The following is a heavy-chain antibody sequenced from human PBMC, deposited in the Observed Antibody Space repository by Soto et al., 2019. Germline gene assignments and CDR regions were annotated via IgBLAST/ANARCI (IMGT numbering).Heavy chain of an antibody. CDR3: ARGYSSSWYVDY. Sequence: PSATLSLTCTVSGGSISSYYWSCIRQPPWKGLEWIVYIYYSGSSNYNPYLKSRVTISVDTSKNQFSLKLSSVTAADTAVYSCARGYSSSWYVDYWGQGTLVTVS. J-gene: IGHJ4*02. V-gene: IGHV4-59*01. CDR1: GGSISSYY. CDR2: IYYSGSS. D-gene: IGHD6-13*01.